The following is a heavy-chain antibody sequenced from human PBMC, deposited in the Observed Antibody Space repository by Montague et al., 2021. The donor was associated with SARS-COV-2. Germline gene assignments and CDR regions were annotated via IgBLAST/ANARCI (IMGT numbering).Heavy chain of an antibody. Sequence: ETLSLTCTVSGGSVTSGDYYWTWIRQPPGKGLEWIGYIYNTGRTNYXPSLKSRVTISMDTSKNQFSLKVDSVSAADTAVYYCATEMPAYDVFDIWGQGTMVTVSS. CDR1: GGSVTSGDYY. CDR2: IYNTGRT. CDR3: ATEMPAYDVFDI. J-gene: IGHJ3*02. V-gene: IGHV4-61*08. D-gene: IGHD2-2*01.